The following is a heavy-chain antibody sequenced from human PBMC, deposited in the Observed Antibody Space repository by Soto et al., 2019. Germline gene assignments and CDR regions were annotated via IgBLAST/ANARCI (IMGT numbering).Heavy chain of an antibody. D-gene: IGHD3-3*01. CDR1: GFTCSGYA. CDR2: ISGSGGST. J-gene: IGHJ6*02. CDR3: AKGPYDFRGPPYGMDV. Sequence: GRSLRLCCAASGFTCSGYAMSWVRQAPGKGLEWVSAISGSGGSTYYADSVKGRFTISRDNSKNTLYLQMNSLRAEDTAVYYCAKGPYDFRGPPYGMDVCGQGTTVTAS. V-gene: IGHV3-23*01.